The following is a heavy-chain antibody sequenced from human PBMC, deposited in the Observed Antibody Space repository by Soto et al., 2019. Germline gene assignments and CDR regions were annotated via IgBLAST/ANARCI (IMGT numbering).Heavy chain of an antibody. V-gene: IGHV1-3*01. J-gene: IGHJ4*02. D-gene: IGHD6-19*01. Sequence: ASVKVSCKASGYTFTSYAMHWVRQAPGQRLEWMGWINAGNGNTKYSQKFQGRVTITRDTSASTAYMELSSLRSEDTAVYYCARAVSSGWYSDYWGQGTLVTVSS. CDR2: INAGNGNT. CDR1: GYTFTSYA. CDR3: ARAVSSGWYSDY.